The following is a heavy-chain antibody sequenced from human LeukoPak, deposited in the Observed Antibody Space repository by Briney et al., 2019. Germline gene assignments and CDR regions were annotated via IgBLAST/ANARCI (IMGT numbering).Heavy chain of an antibody. V-gene: IGHV4-59*01. J-gene: IGHJ4*02. CDR2: NYYSGNT. Sequence: SETLSLTCTVSGGSINSYYWSWIRQPPGKGLEWIGYNYYSGNTNYNPSLKSRVTMSVDTSKNQFSLRLSSVTAADTAVYYCTRVTGYMTEDYFDYWGQGTLITVSS. D-gene: IGHD6-13*01. CDR1: GGSINSYY. CDR3: TRVTGYMTEDYFDY.